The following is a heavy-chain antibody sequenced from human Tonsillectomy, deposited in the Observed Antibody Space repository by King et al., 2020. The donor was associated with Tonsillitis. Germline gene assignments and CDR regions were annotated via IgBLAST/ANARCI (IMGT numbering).Heavy chain of an antibody. CDR2: ISHSGGST. CDR1: GITFSSYA. J-gene: IGHJ4*02. Sequence: DVQLVESGGGLVQPGGSLRISCAVSGITFSSYAMSWVRQTPGKGLEWVSVISHSGGSTFYAASVKGRFPISRDNSKNTLKLQMNSLGAEDTAVYYCATVAGYYYFDYWGQGTLVTVSS. V-gene: IGHV3-23*04. CDR3: ATVAGYYYFDY. D-gene: IGHD3-9*01.